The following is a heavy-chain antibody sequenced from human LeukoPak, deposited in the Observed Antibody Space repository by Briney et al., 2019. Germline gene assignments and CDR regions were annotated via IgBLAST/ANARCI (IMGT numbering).Heavy chain of an antibody. CDR2: ISNSDGTT. CDR1: GFTFSSYA. CDR3: AKATGYLL. J-gene: IGHJ4*02. D-gene: IGHD1-14*01. V-gene: IGHV3-23*01. Sequence: GGSLRLSCAVSGFTFSSYAMSWVRQAPGKGLEWVSTISNSDGTTYYADSVKGRFTISRDDSENTLSLQMNSLRAGDTAVYYCAKATGYLLWGQGTLVTVSS.